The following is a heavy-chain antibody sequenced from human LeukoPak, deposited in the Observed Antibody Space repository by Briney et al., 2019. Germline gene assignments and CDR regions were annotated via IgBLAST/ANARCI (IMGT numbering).Heavy chain of an antibody. Sequence: GGSLRLSCSASGFTFNSYAMSWVRQAPTKGLEWVSGISDSGGGTYYADSVKGRFTISRDNSKNTLYLQMNSLRAEDTAVYYCAKLPGRAADYWGQGTLVTVSS. CDR2: ISDSGGGT. J-gene: IGHJ4*02. CDR1: GFTFNSYA. V-gene: IGHV3-23*01. CDR3: AKLPGRAADY.